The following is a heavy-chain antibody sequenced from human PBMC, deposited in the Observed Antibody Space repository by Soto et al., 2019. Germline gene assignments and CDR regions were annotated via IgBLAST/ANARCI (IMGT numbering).Heavy chain of an antibody. Sequence: EVHLLESGGGLVQPGGSLRLSCVASGFSFGTHAMTWVRQAPGKGLEWVSVISAGSGNSYYADSVKGRFTVSRDNSKNTLWLQLDSLRAEDTGLYYCARQKLKSSTWYGSLDSWGQGPLVTVSS. CDR1: GFSFGTHA. CDR2: ISAGSGNS. D-gene: IGHD6-13*01. J-gene: IGHJ4*02. V-gene: IGHV3-23*01. CDR3: ARQKLKSSTWYGSLDS.